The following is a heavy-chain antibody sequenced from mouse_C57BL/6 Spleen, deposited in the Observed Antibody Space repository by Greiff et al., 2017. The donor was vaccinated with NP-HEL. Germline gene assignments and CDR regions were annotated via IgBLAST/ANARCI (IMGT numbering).Heavy chain of an antibody. D-gene: IGHD1-1*01. CDR1: GFTFSSYA. V-gene: IGHV5-4*01. J-gene: IGHJ4*01. CDR3: ARDPYYGSSNYYAMDY. Sequence: EVKLMESGGGLVKPGGSLKLSCAASGFTFSSYAMSWVRQTPEKRLEWVATISDGGSYTYYPDNVKGRFTISRDNAKNNLYLQMSHLKSEDTAMYYCARDPYYGSSNYYAMDYWGQGTSVTVSS. CDR2: ISDGGSYT.